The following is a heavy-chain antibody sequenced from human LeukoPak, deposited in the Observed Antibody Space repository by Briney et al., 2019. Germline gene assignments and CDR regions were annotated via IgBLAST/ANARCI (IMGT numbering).Heavy chain of an antibody. Sequence: GGSPRLSCAASGFTFSSYWMHWVRQAPGKGLVWVSRINSDGSSTSYADSVKGRFTISRDNAKNTLYLQMNSLRAEDTAVYYCARGSYDYVWGNYRYAFDIWGQGTMVTVSS. CDR1: GFTFSSYW. D-gene: IGHD3-16*02. CDR3: ARGSYDYVWGNYRYAFDI. V-gene: IGHV3-74*01. CDR2: INSDGSST. J-gene: IGHJ3*02.